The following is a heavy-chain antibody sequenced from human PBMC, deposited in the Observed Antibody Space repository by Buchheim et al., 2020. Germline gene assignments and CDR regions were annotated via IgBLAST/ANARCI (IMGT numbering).Heavy chain of an antibody. CDR1: GFTFSSYS. CDR2: ISSSSSYI. Sequence: EVQLVESGGGLVKPGGSLRLSCAASGFTFSSYSMNWVRQAPGKGLEWVSSISSSSSYIYYADSVKGRFTISRDNAKNSLYLQMNSLRAEDTAVYYCARGVVPAAMPVDPDYGMDVWGQGTT. D-gene: IGHD2-2*01. J-gene: IGHJ6*02. CDR3: ARGVVPAAMPVDPDYGMDV. V-gene: IGHV3-21*01.